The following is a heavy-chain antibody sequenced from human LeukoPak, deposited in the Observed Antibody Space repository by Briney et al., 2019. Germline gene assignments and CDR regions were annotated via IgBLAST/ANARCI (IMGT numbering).Heavy chain of an antibody. CDR1: GFTFSSYG. Sequence: GGSLRLSCAASGFTFSSYGMHWVRQAPGKGMEWVAVISYDGSNKYYADSVKGRFTISRDNSKNTLYLQMNSLRAEDTAVYYCAKDSLELGAGLDYWGQGTLVTVSS. CDR3: AKDSLELGAGLDY. V-gene: IGHV3-30*18. CDR2: ISYDGSNK. D-gene: IGHD1-7*01. J-gene: IGHJ4*02.